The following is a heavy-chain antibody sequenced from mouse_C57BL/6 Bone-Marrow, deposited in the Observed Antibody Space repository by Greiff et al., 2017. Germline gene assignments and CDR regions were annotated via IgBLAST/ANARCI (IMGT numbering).Heavy chain of an antibody. V-gene: IGHV5-4*01. D-gene: IGHD1-1*01. Sequence: EVQVVESGGGLVKPGGSLKLSCAASGFTFSSYAMSWVRQTPEQRLEWVATISDGGSYTYYPDNVKGRFTLSRDNAKNTLYLHMSDLKSEDTAMYYCARRGSSYCYSSSRDEYYAMDYWGQGTSVTVSS. CDR2: ISDGGSYT. J-gene: IGHJ4*01. CDR3: ARRGSSYCYSSSRDEYYAMDY. CDR1: GFTFSSYA.